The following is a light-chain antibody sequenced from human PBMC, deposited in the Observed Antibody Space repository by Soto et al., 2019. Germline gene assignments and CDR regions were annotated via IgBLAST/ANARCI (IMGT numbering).Light chain of an antibody. J-gene: IGLJ3*02. CDR3: SSFASLNTWV. V-gene: IGLV2-8*01. CDR1: SSDVGAYNY. CDR2: EVT. Sequence: QSALTQPPSASGSPGQSVTISCTGTSSDVGAYNYVSWYQQHAGKAPKLVIYEVTKRPSGVPDRFSGSKSANTASLTVSGLPADDDDDYYCSSFASLNTWVFGGGTKLTVL.